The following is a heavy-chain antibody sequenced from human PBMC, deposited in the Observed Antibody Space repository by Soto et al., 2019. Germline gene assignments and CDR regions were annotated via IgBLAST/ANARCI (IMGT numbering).Heavy chain of an antibody. CDR1: GFTFSSYW. CDR3: ARDSPLYYYDSSGYYARLDY. D-gene: IGHD3-22*01. CDR2: IKQDGSAK. J-gene: IGHJ4*02. Sequence: EVQLVESGGGLVQPGGSLRLSCAASGFTFSSYWMSWVRQAPGKGLEWVANIKQDGSAKYYVDSVKGRFTISRDNAKNSLYLQMNSLRAEDTAVYYCARDSPLYYYDSSGYYARLDYWGQGTLVTVSS. V-gene: IGHV3-7*04.